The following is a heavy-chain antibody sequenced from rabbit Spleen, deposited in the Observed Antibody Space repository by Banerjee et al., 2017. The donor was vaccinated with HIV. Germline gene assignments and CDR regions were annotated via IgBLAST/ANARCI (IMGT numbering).Heavy chain of an antibody. Sequence: QEQLVESGGGLVQPTGSLTLTCKASGFSFGDRDVMCWVRQAPGKGLEWIACINTATGKPVYATWAKGRFIMSRTPSTTVTLQMTSLTAADTATYFCARDLTSAIGWNFGLWGQGTLVTVS. CDR2: INTATGKP. D-gene: IGHD1-1*01. CDR3: ARDLTSAIGWNFGL. J-gene: IGHJ4*01. CDR1: GFSFGDRDV. V-gene: IGHV1S45*01.